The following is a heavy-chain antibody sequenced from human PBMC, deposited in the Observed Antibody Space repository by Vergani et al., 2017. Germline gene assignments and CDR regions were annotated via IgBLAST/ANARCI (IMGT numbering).Heavy chain of an antibody. J-gene: IGHJ4*02. D-gene: IGHD3-16*02. CDR3: ARDAEASFGGVIGRHPLGY. CDR1: GFTFSSYG. Sequence: VQLVESGGGLVKPGGSLRLSCAASGFTFSSYGMHWVRQAPGKGLEWVAVIWYDGSNKYYADSVKGRFTISRDNSKNTLYLQMNSLRAEDTAVYYCARDAEASFGGVIGRHPLGYWGQGTLVTVSS. V-gene: IGHV3-33*01. CDR2: IWYDGSNK.